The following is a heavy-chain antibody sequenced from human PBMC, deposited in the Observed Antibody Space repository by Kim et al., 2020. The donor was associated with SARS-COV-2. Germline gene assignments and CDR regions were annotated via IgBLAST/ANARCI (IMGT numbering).Heavy chain of an antibody. Sequence: ASVKVSCKASGYTFTTYGINWVRQAPGQGLEWMGWINTNTGNPTYAQGITGRFVFSLDTSVNTAYLQISSLKAEDTAVYYCARDLGHLPDFWGQGTLVTVSS. D-gene: IGHD3-3*01. V-gene: IGHV7-4-1*02. CDR3: ARDLGHLPDF. CDR2: INTNTGNP. J-gene: IGHJ4*02. CDR1: GYTFTTYG.